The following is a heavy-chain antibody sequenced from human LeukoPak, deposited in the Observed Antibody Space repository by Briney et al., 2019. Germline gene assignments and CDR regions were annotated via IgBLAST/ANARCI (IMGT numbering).Heavy chain of an antibody. CDR3: ARASSTVTTLFDY. V-gene: IGHV3-11*04. CDR2: ISSSGSTI. D-gene: IGHD4-17*01. CDR1: GFTFSDYY. J-gene: IGHJ4*02. Sequence: PGGSLRLSCAASGFTFSDYYMSWIRQAPGKGLEWVSYISSSGSTIYYADSVKGRFTISRDNAKNSLYLQMNSLRAEDTAVYYCARASSTVTTLFDYWGQGTLVTVSS.